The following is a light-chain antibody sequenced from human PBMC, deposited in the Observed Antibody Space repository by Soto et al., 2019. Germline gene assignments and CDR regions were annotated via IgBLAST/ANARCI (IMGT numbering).Light chain of an antibody. CDR1: RDISDF. V-gene: IGKV1-33*01. CDR3: QQYDTLPLT. J-gene: IGKJ4*01. CDR2: DAS. Sequence: DIQMTQSPSSLSASIGDKVTYTCQASRDISDFLNWYQQKPGKAPKLLIYDASHLQTGVPSRFSGSGSGTDFTFTISSLQAEDFATYYCQQYDTLPLTFGGGTKVEIK.